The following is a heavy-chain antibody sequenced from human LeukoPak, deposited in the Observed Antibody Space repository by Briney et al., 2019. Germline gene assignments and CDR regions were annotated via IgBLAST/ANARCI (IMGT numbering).Heavy chain of an antibody. V-gene: IGHV1-69*13. CDR1: GGTFSSYA. CDR2: IIPIFGTA. CDR3: ARFWDIVVVPTRRDYYGMDV. J-gene: IGHJ6*02. Sequence: ASVKVSCKASGGTFSSYAISWVRQAPGQGLEWMGGIIPIFGTANYAQKFQGRVTITADESTSTAYMELSSLRSEDTAVYYCARFWDIVVVPTRRDYYGMDVWGQGTTVTVSS. D-gene: IGHD2-2*01.